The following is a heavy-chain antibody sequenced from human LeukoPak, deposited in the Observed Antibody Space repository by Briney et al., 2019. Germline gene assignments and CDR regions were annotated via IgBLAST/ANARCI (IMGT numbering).Heavy chain of an antibody. CDR1: GFAFSVYA. CDR2: INANSGTT. J-gene: IGHJ5*01. D-gene: IGHD6-19*01. Sequence: AGGSLRLSCAASGFAFSVYAMSWLRQPPGKGLEWVSTINANSGTTSYAASVRDRFTISRDNSKNTLYLQLNTLRADDTATYYCAKPISGGLAVTADWFHPWGQGTLVVVSS. CDR3: AKPISGGLAVTADWFHP. V-gene: IGHV3-23*01.